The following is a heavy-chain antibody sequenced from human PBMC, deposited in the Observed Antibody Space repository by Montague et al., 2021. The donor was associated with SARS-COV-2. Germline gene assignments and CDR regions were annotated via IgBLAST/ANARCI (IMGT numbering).Heavy chain of an antibody. CDR3: AGEIVVVTQTYHYGMDV. CDR2: IYYSGST. V-gene: IGHV4-39*07. J-gene: IGHJ6*02. D-gene: IGHD3-22*01. CDR1: GGSISSSSYY. Sequence: SETLSLTCTVSGGSISSSSYYWGWIRQPPGKGLEWIGYIYYSGSTYYNPSLKSRVTISVDTSKNQFSPKLSSVTAAGTAVYYCAGEIVVVTQTYHYGMDVWGQGTTVTVSS.